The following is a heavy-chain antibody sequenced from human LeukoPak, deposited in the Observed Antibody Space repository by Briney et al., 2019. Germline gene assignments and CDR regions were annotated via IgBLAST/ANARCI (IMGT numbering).Heavy chain of an antibody. CDR3: TRTDSSSAIDY. J-gene: IGHJ4*02. CDR1: GGSISSGGYS. V-gene: IGHV4-30-2*02. Sequence: SQTLSLTCAVSGGSISSGGYSWSWIRQPPGKGLEWIGYIYHSGSTYYNPSLKSRVTISVDRSKNQFSLKLSSVTAADTAVYYCTRTDSSSAIDYWGQGTLVAVSS. CDR2: IYHSGST. D-gene: IGHD6-6*01.